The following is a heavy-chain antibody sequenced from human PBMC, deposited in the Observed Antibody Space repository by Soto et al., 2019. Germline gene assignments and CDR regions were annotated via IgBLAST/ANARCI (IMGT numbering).Heavy chain of an antibody. V-gene: IGHV4-59*01. CDR2: IYYSGST. CDR3: ARSYYDILTGYYSRYWFDP. Sequence: QVQLQESGPGLVKPSETLSLTCTVSGGSISSYYWSWIRQPPGKGLEWIGYIYYSGSTNYNPSLKSRVTISVDTSKNQFSLKLSSVTAADTAVYYCARSYYDILTGYYSRYWFDPWGQGTLVTVSS. J-gene: IGHJ5*02. D-gene: IGHD3-9*01. CDR1: GGSISSYY.